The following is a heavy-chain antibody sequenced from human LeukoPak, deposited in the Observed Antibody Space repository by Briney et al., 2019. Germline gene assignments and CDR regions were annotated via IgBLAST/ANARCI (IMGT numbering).Heavy chain of an antibody. CDR2: IYPTGNT. CDR1: GGSLCGYY. CDR3: ARLQWLVRSWFDP. J-gene: IGHJ5*02. Sequence: PSETLSLTCTVSGGSLCGYYWSWIRQTPGKGLEYIGYIYPTGNTNGNTNYNPSLKSRVTISVDTSKNQFSLNLTSVTAADTAKYYCARLQWLVRSWFDPWGQGTLVIVSS. D-gene: IGHD6-19*01. V-gene: IGHV4-4*08.